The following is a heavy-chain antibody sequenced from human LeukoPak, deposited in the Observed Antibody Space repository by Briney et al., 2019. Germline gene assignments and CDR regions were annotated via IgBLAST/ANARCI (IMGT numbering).Heavy chain of an antibody. J-gene: IGHJ4*02. V-gene: IGHV3-30*18. CDR3: AKVDPPFGHYGDLYYFDY. D-gene: IGHD4-17*01. CDR1: GFTFSSYG. CDR2: ISYDGSNK. Sequence: PGGSLRLSCAASGFTFSSYGMHWVRQAPGKGLEWVAVISYDGSNKYYADSVKGRFTISRDNSKNTLYLQMNSLRAEDTAVYYCAKVDPPFGHYGDLYYFDYWGQGTLVTVSS.